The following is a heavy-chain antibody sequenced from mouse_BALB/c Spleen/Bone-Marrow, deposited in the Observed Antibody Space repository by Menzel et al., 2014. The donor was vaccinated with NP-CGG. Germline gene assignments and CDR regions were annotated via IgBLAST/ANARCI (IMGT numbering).Heavy chain of an antibody. CDR2: IRTGGGT. CDR1: GFSLTSYD. CDR3: VRDGRDYYAKDY. J-gene: IGHJ4*01. Sequence: QAQLKESGPGLVAPSQSLSITCTVSGFSLTSYDISWIRQSPGKGLEWLGIIRTGGGTNYNSAFMSRLSISKDNSKSQVFLKMNSLQSDDTAIYYCVRDGRDYYAKDYWGQGTSVTVSS. V-gene: IGHV2-9-2*01.